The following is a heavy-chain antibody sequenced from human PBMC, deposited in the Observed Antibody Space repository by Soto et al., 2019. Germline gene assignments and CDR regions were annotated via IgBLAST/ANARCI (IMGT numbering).Heavy chain of an antibody. Sequence: GESLKISCEGSDYNFATYWVAWVRQMPGAGLEWVGMIKPGDSDTRYNPSLQGRVTISADKSTNTAYLKWRSLKASDTAIYFCARRYCLSGDCYSDYWGQGALVTAPS. CDR3: ARRYCLSGDCYSDY. V-gene: IGHV5-51*01. CDR1: DYNFATYW. D-gene: IGHD2-21*01. J-gene: IGHJ4*02. CDR2: IKPGDSDT.